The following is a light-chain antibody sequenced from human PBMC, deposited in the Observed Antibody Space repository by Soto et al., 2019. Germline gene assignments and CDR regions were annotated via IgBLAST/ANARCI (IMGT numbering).Light chain of an antibody. CDR3: CSYAGSYSRV. CDR2: DVS. Sequence: QSALTQPRSVSGSPGQSVTISCTGTSSDVGGYNYVSWYQHDPGKALKLMISDVSKRPSGVPDRFSGSKSGNTASLTISGLQAEDEADYYCCSYAGSYSRVFGGGTKLTVL. V-gene: IGLV2-11*01. CDR1: SSDVGGYNY. J-gene: IGLJ3*02.